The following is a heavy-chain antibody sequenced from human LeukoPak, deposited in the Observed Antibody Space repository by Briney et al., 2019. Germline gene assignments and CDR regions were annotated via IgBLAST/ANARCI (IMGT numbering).Heavy chain of an antibody. Sequence: GGSLRLSCAASGFTFSSYAMHWVRQPPGKGLEWVAVISYDGSNKYYADSVKGRFTISRDNSKNTLYLQMNSLRAEGTAVYYCARKDCSSTSCYRYYGMDVWGQGTTVTVSS. J-gene: IGHJ6*02. V-gene: IGHV3-30-3*01. CDR3: ARKDCSSTSCYRYYGMDV. D-gene: IGHD2-2*01. CDR2: ISYDGSNK. CDR1: GFTFSSYA.